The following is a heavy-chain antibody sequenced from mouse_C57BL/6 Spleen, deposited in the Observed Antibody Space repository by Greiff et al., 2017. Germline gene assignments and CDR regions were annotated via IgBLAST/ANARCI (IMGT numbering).Heavy chain of an antibody. D-gene: IGHD1-1*01. V-gene: IGHV1-80*01. CDR1: GYAFSSYW. Sequence: QVQLKESGAELVKPGASVKISCKASGYAFSSYWMNWVKQRPGKGLAWIGQIYPGDGDTNYNGKFKGKATLTADESSSTAYLQLSSLTSEDSAVYFCARWNYYGSSYGYWGQGTTLTVSS. CDR2: IYPGDGDT. J-gene: IGHJ2*01. CDR3: ARWNYYGSSYGY.